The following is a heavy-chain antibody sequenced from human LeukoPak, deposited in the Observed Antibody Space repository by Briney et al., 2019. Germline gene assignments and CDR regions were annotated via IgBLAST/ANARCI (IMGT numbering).Heavy chain of an antibody. CDR1: GYTFTGYY. V-gene: IGHV1-2*02. CDR3: ARVGMAYRSSWYGAFDI. Sequence: GASVKVSCKASGYTFTGYYMHWVRQAPGQGLEWMGWINPNSGGTNYAQKFQGRVTMTRDTSISTAYMELSRLRSDDTAVYYCARVGMAYRSSWYGAFDIWGQGTMVTVSS. CDR2: INPNSGGT. D-gene: IGHD6-13*01. J-gene: IGHJ3*02.